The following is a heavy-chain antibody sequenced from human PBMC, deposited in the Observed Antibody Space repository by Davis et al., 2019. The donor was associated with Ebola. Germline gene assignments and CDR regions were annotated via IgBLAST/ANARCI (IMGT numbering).Heavy chain of an antibody. Sequence: ASVKVSCKASGYTFTSYYMHWVRQAPGQGLEWMGIINPSGGSTSYAQKFQGRVTMTRDTSTSTVYMELSSLRSEDTAVYYCAREIVVVVAVYSYYYYGMDVWGQGTTVTVSS. CDR3: AREIVVVVAVYSYYYYGMDV. V-gene: IGHV1-46*03. CDR1: GYTFTSYY. D-gene: IGHD2-15*01. J-gene: IGHJ6*02. CDR2: INPSGGST.